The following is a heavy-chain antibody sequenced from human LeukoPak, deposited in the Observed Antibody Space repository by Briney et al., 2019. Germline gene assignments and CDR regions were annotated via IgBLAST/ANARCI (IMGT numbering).Heavy chain of an antibody. D-gene: IGHD3-3*01. CDR1: GASISGSGYY. J-gene: IGHJ5*02. CDR3: ARVGYDFWSGYYNWFDP. V-gene: IGHV4-39*07. CDR2: IYDSGST. Sequence: SETLSLTCTVSGASISGSGYYWGWIRQPPGKGLEWIGNIYDSGSTYYNASLQSRVTISIDTSKNQFSLKLSSVTAADTAVYYCARVGYDFWSGYYNWFDPWGQGTLVTVSS.